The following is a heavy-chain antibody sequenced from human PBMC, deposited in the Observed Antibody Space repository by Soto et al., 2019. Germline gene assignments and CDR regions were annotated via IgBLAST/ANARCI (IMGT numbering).Heavy chain of an antibody. CDR1: GGTFSSYA. CDR3: ARTEGYFNY. J-gene: IGHJ4*02. CDR2: IIPIFGTA. Sequence: SVKVSCKASGGTFSSYAISWVRQAPGQGLEWMGGIIPIFGTANYAQKFQGRVTITADESKNQFSLQLKSVTPEDTAVYYCARTEGYFNYWGQGTLVTVSS. V-gene: IGHV1-69*13.